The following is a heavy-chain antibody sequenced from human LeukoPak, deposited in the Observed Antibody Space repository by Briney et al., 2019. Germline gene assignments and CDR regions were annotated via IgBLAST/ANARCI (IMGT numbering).Heavy chain of an antibody. CDR2: ISDYNGNT. D-gene: IGHD3-22*01. V-gene: IGHV1-18*01. CDR3: ARAGGYGYSDTSGSYYDDAYDI. CDR1: GYKFSSYG. Sequence: GASVKVSCKASGYKFSSYGISWVRQAPGQGLEWMGWISDYNGNTNYAHKFQGRVIMTTDTSTITAYMELRSLGSDDTAVHYCARAGGYGYSDTSGSYYDDAYDIWGQGTTVTVSS. J-gene: IGHJ3*02.